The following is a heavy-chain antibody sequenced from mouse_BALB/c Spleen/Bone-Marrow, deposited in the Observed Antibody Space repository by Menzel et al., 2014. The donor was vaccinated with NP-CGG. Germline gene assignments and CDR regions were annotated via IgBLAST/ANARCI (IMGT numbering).Heavy chain of an antibody. Sequence: EVQGVESGAELVKPGASVKLSCTASGFNIKDTYMHWVKQRPERGLEWIGRIDPANGNTKYDPKFQGKATITADTSSNTAYLQLSSLTSEDTAVYYCALLLRYYAMDYWGQGTSVSVSS. CDR3: ALLLRYYAMDY. J-gene: IGHJ4*01. CDR1: GFNIKDTY. V-gene: IGHV14-3*02. CDR2: IDPANGNT. D-gene: IGHD1-1*01.